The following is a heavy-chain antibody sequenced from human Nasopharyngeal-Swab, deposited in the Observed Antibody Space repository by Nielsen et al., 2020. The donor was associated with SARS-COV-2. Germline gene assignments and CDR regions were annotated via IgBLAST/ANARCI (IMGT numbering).Heavy chain of an antibody. V-gene: IGHV4-4*02. CDR2: IYHSGST. D-gene: IGHD2-15*01. Sequence: SETLSLTCAVSGGSISSSNWWRWVRQPPGKGLEWIGVIYHSGSTNYNPSLKSRVTISVDKSKNQFSLKLSSVTAADTAVYYCARAGPPYCSGGSCYYFDYWGQGTLVTVSS. J-gene: IGHJ4*02. CDR3: ARAGPPYCSGGSCYYFDY. CDR1: GGSISSSNW.